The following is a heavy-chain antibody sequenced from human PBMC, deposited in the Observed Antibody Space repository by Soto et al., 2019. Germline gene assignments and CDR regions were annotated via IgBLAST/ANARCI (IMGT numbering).Heavy chain of an antibody. CDR2: IYYSGSS. CDR1: GGSISSNY. CDR3: ASRYGGNFDY. V-gene: IGHV4-59*08. D-gene: IGHD2-15*01. Sequence: QVQLQESGPGLVKPSETLSLTCTVSGGSISSNYWSWIRQPPGKGLEWIGYIYYSGSSNYNPSLTSRVATSVDTSKHQSSLKLSSVTAADTAVYSCASRYGGNFDYWGQGTLVTVSS. J-gene: IGHJ4*02.